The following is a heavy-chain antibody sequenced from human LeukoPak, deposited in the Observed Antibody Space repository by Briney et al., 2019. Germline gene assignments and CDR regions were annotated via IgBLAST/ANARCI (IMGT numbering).Heavy chain of an antibody. CDR3: ARSQYYYESSGYAPAYPFDY. V-gene: IGHV3-30-3*01. Sequence: PGGSLRLSCAASGFIFDTYAMHWVRQAPGKGLELAAVISYDGTTKYYTDSVKGRFTISRDNSKNTLYLQMNSLRAEDTAVYFCARSQYYYESSGYAPAYPFDYWGQGTLVTVSS. D-gene: IGHD3-22*01. CDR2: ISYDGTTK. CDR1: GFIFDTYA. J-gene: IGHJ4*02.